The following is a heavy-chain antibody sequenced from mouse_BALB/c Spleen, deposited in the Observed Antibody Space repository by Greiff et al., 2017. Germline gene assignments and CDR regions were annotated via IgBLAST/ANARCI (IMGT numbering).Heavy chain of an antibody. CDR2: IDPETGGT. Sequence: QVQLQQSGAELVRPGASVTLSCKASGYTFTDYEMHWVKQTPVHGLEWIGAIDPETGGTAYNQKFKGKATLTADKSSSTAYMELRSLTSEDSAVYYCARARLLRLLAYWGQGTLVTVSA. D-gene: IGHD1-2*01. CDR3: ARARLLRLLAY. CDR1: GYTFTDYE. J-gene: IGHJ3*01. V-gene: IGHV1-15*01.